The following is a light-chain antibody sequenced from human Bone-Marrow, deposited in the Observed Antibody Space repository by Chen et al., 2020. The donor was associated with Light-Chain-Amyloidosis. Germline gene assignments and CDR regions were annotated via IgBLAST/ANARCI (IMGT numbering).Light chain of an antibody. J-gene: IGLJ3*02. CDR1: NIGSTS. Sequence: YMLTPPSSVSAAPGQTPTTACGGHNIGSTSLHWYQQTPGQAPLLVVYDDSDRPSGMPERLSGSNSGNTATLTISRGEAGDEADYYCQVWDRSSDRPVFGGGTKLTVL. CDR3: QVWDRSSDRPV. CDR2: DDS. V-gene: IGLV3-21*02.